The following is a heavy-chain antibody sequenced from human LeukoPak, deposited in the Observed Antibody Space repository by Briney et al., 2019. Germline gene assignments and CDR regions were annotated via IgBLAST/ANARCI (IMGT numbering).Heavy chain of an antibody. CDR1: GGSISSGSYY. Sequence: SQTLSLTCTVSGGSISSGSYYWRWIRQPAGTGREWIGRIYTSGSTNYNPSLKSRVTISVDTSKNQFSLKLSSVTAADTAVYYCARDPWYYDSSGIWGQGTMVTVSS. J-gene: IGHJ3*02. CDR3: ARDPWYYDSSGI. V-gene: IGHV4-61*02. CDR2: IYTSGST. D-gene: IGHD3-22*01.